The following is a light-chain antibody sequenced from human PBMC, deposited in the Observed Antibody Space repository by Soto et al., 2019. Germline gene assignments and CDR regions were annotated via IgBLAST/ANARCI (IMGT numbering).Light chain of an antibody. Sequence: DIQMTQSPSSLSSSVGDRVTITCRASQSISGSLNWYQHKPGKAPKLLIYAASSLHGGVPSRFSGSGSSTDFTLTISSLQPEDFATYYCQQSYITPLTFGGGTKVEIK. CDR2: AAS. V-gene: IGKV1-39*01. CDR3: QQSYITPLT. J-gene: IGKJ4*01. CDR1: QSISGS.